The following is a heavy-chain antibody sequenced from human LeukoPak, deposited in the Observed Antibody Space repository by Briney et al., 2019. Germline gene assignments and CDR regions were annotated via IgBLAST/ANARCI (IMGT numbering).Heavy chain of an antibody. V-gene: IGHV3-48*01. D-gene: IGHD3-22*01. CDR3: AIYDSSGYYNY. CDR1: AFTFSSHS. CDR2: ITSSGTSI. Sequence: GGSLRLSCAASAFTFSSHSMNWVRQAPGKGLEWISYITSSGTSIYADSVRGRFTISRDNARNSLYLQMNSLRAEDTAVYYCAIYDSSGYYNYWGQGTLVTVSS. J-gene: IGHJ4*02.